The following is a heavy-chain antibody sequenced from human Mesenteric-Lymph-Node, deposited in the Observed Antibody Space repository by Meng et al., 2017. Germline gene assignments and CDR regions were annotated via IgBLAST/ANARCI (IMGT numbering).Heavy chain of an antibody. CDR3: ARGYNSGWYNFDY. V-gene: IGHV5-51*01. CDR2: IYPGDSDT. Sequence: GGSLRPSGKGSGYSFTSYWIGWVRQMPGKGLEWMGIIYPGDSDTRYSPSFQGQVTISADKSISTAYLQWSSLKASDTAMYYCARGYNSGWYNFDYWGQGTLVTVSS. D-gene: IGHD6-19*01. CDR1: GYSFTSYW. J-gene: IGHJ4*02.